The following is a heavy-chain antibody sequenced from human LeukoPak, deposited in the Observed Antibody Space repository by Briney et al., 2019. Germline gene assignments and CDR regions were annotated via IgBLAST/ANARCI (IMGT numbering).Heavy chain of an antibody. V-gene: IGHV1-18*01. CDR3: ARDRYDYGDYGKSYDAFDI. D-gene: IGHD4-17*01. CDR1: GYTFTSYG. CDR2: ISAYNGNT. Sequence: GASVKVSCKASGYTFTSYGISWVRQAPGQGLEWMGWISAYNGNTNYAQKLQGRVTMTTDTSTSTAYMELRSLRSDDTAVYYCARDRYDYGDYGKSYDAFDIWGQGTMVTVSS. J-gene: IGHJ3*02.